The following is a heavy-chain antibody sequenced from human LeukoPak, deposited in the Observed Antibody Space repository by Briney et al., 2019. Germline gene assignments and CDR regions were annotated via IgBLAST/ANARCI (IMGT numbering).Heavy chain of an antibody. J-gene: IGHJ4*02. CDR3: ARDPGYSSFDL. CDR2: MNPDGSVR. CDR1: GFSFTDYW. Sequence: GGSLRLSCAASGFSFTDYWMSWVRQTPAKGLEFVANMNPDGSVRNYMDSVKGRFTISRDNAKKSLYLEISRLRADDTAVYYCARDPGYSSFDLLGQGTQVTGSS. V-gene: IGHV3-7*01. D-gene: IGHD5-12*01.